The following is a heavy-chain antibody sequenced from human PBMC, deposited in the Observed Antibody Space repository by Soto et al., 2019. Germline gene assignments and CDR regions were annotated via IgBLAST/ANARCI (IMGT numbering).Heavy chain of an antibody. J-gene: IGHJ3*02. CDR2: ISYDGSNK. Sequence: GGSLRLSCAASGFTFSSYAMHWVRQAPGKGLEWVAVISYDGSNKYYADSVKGRFTISRDNSKNTLYLQMNSLRAEDTAVYYCARASRSSLYVDDAFDIWGQGTMVTVSS. D-gene: IGHD3-16*01. CDR3: ARASRSSLYVDDAFDI. CDR1: GFTFSSYA. V-gene: IGHV3-30-3*01.